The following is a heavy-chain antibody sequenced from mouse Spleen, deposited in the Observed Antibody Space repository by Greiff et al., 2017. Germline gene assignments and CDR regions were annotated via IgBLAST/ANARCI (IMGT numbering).Heavy chain of an antibody. CDR3: ARSGPTYFDV. D-gene: IGHD1-3*01. CDR1: GFTFSSYG. Sequence: EVKLVESGGDLVKPGGSLKLSCAASGFTFSSYGMSWVRQTPDKRLEWVATISSGGSYTYYPDSVKGRFTISRDNAKNTLYLQMSSLKSEDTAMYYCARSGPTYFDVWGAGTTVTVSS. J-gene: IGHJ1*01. V-gene: IGHV5-6*01. CDR2: ISSGGSYT.